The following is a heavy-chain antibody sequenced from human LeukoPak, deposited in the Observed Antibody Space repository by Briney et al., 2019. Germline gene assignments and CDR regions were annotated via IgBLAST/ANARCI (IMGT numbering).Heavy chain of an antibody. Sequence: PSETLSLTCTVSGGSISSSSYYWGWIRQPPGKGLEWIGSIYHSGSTNYNPSLKSRVTISVDKSKNQFSLKLSSVTAADTAVYYCAVRGGTMVRSWGQGTLVTVSS. CDR1: GGSISSSSYY. CDR2: IYHSGST. CDR3: AVRGGTMVRS. D-gene: IGHD3-10*01. V-gene: IGHV4-39*07. J-gene: IGHJ4*02.